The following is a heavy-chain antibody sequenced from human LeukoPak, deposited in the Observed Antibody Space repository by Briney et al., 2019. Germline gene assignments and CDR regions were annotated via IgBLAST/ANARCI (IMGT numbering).Heavy chain of an antibody. Sequence: GGSLRLSCAASGFTFSSYSMNWVRQAPGKGLKWVSSISSSSSYIYYADSVKGRFTISRDNAKNSLYLQMTSLRAEDTAVYYCAVYSGSSHPFGYWGQGTLVTVSS. CDR3: AVYSGSSHPFGY. CDR1: GFTFSSYS. D-gene: IGHD1-26*01. V-gene: IGHV3-21*01. CDR2: ISSSSSYI. J-gene: IGHJ4*02.